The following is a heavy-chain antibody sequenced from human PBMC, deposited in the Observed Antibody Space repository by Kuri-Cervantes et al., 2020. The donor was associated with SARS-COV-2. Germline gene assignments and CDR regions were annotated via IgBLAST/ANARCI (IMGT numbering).Heavy chain of an antibody. CDR1: GYSISSGYY. CDR2: IYHSGST. Sequence: SETLSLTCTVSGYSISSGYYWSWIRQPPGKGLEWIGSIYHSGSTNYNPSLKSRITISGDASKNQFSLKVTSVTAADTAVYYCARALFSSSYYFDYWGQGTLVTVSS. CDR3: ARALFSSSYYFDY. D-gene: IGHD6-6*01. J-gene: IGHJ4*02. V-gene: IGHV4-38-2*02.